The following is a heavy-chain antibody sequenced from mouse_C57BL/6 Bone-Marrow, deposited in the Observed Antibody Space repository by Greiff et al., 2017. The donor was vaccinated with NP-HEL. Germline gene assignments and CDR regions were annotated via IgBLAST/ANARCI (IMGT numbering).Heavy chain of an antibody. CDR2: IYPRSGNT. Sequence: QVQLKQSGAELARPGASVKLSCKASGYTFTSYGISWVKQRTGQGLEWIGEIYPRSGNTYYNEKFKGKAPLTADKSSSPTYMELRSLTSEDSAVYFCARKGYYGSSYEWYFDVWGTGTTVTVSS. V-gene: IGHV1-81*01. CDR1: GYTFTSYG. D-gene: IGHD1-1*01. J-gene: IGHJ1*03. CDR3: ARKGYYGSSYEWYFDV.